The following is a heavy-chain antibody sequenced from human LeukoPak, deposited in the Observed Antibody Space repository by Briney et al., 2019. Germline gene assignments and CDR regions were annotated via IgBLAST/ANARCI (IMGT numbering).Heavy chain of an antibody. CDR2: IYSGGST. D-gene: IGHD3-16*02. Sequence: GGSLRLSCAASGLTVSSNYMSWVRQAPGKGLEWVSVIYSGGSTSYADSMKGRFTISRDNSKNTLYLQMSSLRAEDTAVYYCARAYRSVLPSEDWGQGTLVTVSS. V-gene: IGHV3-53*01. J-gene: IGHJ4*02. CDR1: GLTVSSNY. CDR3: ARAYRSVLPSED.